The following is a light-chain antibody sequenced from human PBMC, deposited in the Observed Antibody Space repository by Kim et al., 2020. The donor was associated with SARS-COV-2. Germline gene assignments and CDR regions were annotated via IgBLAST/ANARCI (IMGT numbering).Light chain of an antibody. Sequence: PGGTVTLPCASSTGAVTSGYYPNWFQQKPGQAPRALIYDTRNKHSWTPARFSGSLLGGKAALTLSGVQPEDEAEYYCLLYYGGAHVFGTGTQLTVL. CDR3: LLYYGGAHV. V-gene: IGLV7-43*01. CDR2: DTR. CDR1: TGAVTSGYY. J-gene: IGLJ1*01.